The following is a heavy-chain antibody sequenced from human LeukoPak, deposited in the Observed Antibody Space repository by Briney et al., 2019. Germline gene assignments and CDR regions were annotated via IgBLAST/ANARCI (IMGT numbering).Heavy chain of an antibody. CDR1: GGSISSSSYY. CDR2: IYYSGST. Sequence: SETLSLTCTVSGGSISSSSYYWGWIRQPPGKGLEWIGSIYYSGSTYYNPSLKSRVTISVDTSKNQFSLKLSSVTAADTAVYYCARNHRYSYGLGGGFDYWGQGTLVTVSS. CDR3: ARNHRYSYGLGGGFDY. J-gene: IGHJ4*02. D-gene: IGHD5-18*01. V-gene: IGHV4-39*07.